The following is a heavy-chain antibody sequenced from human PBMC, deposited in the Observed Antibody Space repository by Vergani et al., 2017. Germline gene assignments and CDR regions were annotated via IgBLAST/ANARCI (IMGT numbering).Heavy chain of an antibody. CDR2: ISYDGSNK. D-gene: IGHD7-27*01. Sequence: QVQLVESGGGVVQPGRSLRLSCAASGFTFSSYAMHWVRQAPGKGLEWVAVISYDGSNKYYADSVKGRFTISRDNSKNTLYLQMNSLRAEDTAVYYCAKLGLEYYFDYWGQGTLVTVSS. J-gene: IGHJ4*02. V-gene: IGHV3-30-3*02. CDR3: AKLGLEYYFDY. CDR1: GFTFSSYA.